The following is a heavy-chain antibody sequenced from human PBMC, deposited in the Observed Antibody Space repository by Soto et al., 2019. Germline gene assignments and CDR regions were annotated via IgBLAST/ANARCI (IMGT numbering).Heavy chain of an antibody. V-gene: IGHV3-23*01. CDR1: GFTFSRFA. D-gene: IGHD3-22*01. J-gene: IGHJ4*02. CDR3: AKQPIMYYYDSSGYWSY. Sequence: GGSLRLSCTASGFTFSRFAMSWVRQAPGTGLEWVSAIGGDGRYTWDADSVKGRFTISRDNSKNALYLQMNSLRAEDTAVYYCAKQPIMYYYDSSGYWSYWGQGTLVTVSS. CDR2: IGGDGRYT.